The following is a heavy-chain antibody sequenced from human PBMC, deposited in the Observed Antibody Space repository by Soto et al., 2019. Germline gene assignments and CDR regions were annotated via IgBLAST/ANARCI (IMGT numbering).Heavy chain of an antibody. CDR2: INPSGGST. D-gene: IGHD2-15*01. J-gene: IGHJ3*01. Sequence: QVQLVQSGAEVKKPGASVKVSCKASGYTFTSYYMHWVRQAPGQGIEWMGIINPSGGSTSYAQKCQDRVTMTRETHTHKVHRELRKLTFDEKDVHYCARVLCRTKQGYCSGGSCYSSPLSSYDLWGQGTKVTVSS. CDR1: GYTFTSYY. V-gene: IGHV1-46*03. CDR3: ARVLCRTKQGYCSGGSCYSSPLSSYDL.